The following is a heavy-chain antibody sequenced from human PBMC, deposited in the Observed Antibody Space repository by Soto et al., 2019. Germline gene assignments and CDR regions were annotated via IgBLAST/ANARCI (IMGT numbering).Heavy chain of an antibody. D-gene: IGHD2-2*01. Sequence: SETLSLTCTVSGGPFSNYFWNWIRQPPGKGLEWIGEISHTGNTNYSPSFKSRVTMSVDSSKNQFSLRLTSVTAADTAVYYCARRVRYALLGYWGQGTRVTVSS. CDR1: GGPFSNYF. V-gene: IGHV4-34*01. CDR3: ARRVRYALLGY. J-gene: IGHJ4*02. CDR2: ISHTGNT.